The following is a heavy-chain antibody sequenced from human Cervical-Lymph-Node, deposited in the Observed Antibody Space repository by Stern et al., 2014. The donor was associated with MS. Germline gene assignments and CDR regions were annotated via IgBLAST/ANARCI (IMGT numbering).Heavy chain of an antibody. CDR2: INPSVGST. J-gene: IGHJ5*02. Sequence: VQLVESGAEVKKPGASVKVSCKASGYTFTTYYMHWVRQAPGQGLEWMGIINPSVGSTTYAQKFQGRVTMTRDTSTSTVYMELSSLRSEDTAVYYCARGYCTGGVCPNWFDPWGQGTLVTVSS. CDR1: GYTFTTYY. V-gene: IGHV1-46*01. D-gene: IGHD2-8*02. CDR3: ARGYCTGGVCPNWFDP.